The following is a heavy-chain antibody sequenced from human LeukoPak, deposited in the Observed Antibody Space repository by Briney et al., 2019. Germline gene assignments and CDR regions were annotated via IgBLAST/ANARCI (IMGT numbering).Heavy chain of an antibody. CDR3: VRKGEDF. CDR2: IWYDGSYK. V-gene: IGHV3-33*08. J-gene: IGHJ4*02. D-gene: IGHD1-26*01. Sequence: GGSLRLSCAASGFTFSSYAMHWVRQAPGKGLEWVAVIWYDGSYKFYAGSVNGRFTISRDNSKNTVYLQMDSLRVEDTAVYYCVRKGEDFWGQGTLVTVSS. CDR1: GFTFSSYA.